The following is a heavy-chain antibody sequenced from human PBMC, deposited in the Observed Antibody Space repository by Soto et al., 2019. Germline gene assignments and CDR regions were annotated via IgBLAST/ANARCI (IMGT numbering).Heavy chain of an antibody. CDR3: ATRHYDFWSGYSDYYYYYGMDV. CDR2: ISAYNGNT. Sequence: ASVEVSCKASGYTFTSYGISWVRQAPGQGLEWMGWISAYNGNTNYAQKLQGRVTMTTDTSTSTAYMELRSLRSDDTAVYYCATRHYDFWSGYSDYYYYYGMDVWGQGTTVTVSS. CDR1: GYTFTSYG. J-gene: IGHJ6*02. D-gene: IGHD3-3*01. V-gene: IGHV1-18*04.